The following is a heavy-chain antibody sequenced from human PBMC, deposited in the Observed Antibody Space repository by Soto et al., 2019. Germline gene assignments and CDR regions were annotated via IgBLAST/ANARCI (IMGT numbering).Heavy chain of an antibody. Sequence: ASVKVSCKASGFTFTNYGISWVRQAPGQGLEWMGWINPYNGNTVYAQNLQGRVTMTTDTSTSTAYVELTSLRSDDTALYYCARDSTSPYCPSASCPRGGWFEPWGQGSVVTVYS. CDR3: ARDSTSPYCPSASCPRGGWFEP. J-gene: IGHJ5*02. CDR1: GFTFTNYG. D-gene: IGHD2-2*01. CDR2: INPYNGNT. V-gene: IGHV1-18*04.